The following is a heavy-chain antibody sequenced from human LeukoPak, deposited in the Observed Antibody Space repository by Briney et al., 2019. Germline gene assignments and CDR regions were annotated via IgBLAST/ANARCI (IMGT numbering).Heavy chain of an antibody. J-gene: IGHJ6*03. CDR3: ARGMTVTTTGYYYYMDV. V-gene: IGHV4-4*02. CDR1: GGSISSSNW. Sequence: SETLSLTCAVSGGSISSSNWWSWVRPPPGKGLEWIGEIYHSGSTNYNPSLKSRVTISVDKSKNQFSLKLSSVTAADTAVYYCARGMTVTTTGYYYYMDVWGKGTTVTVSS. D-gene: IGHD4-17*01. CDR2: IYHSGST.